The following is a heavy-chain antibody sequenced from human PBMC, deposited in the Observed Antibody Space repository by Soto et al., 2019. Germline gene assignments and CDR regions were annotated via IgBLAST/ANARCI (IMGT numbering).Heavy chain of an antibody. CDR3: ARSAQDIILVPTAIGSLDY. Sequence: SVKVSCKDSGHTFYNYAISWVRQAPGRGLEWMGGIIPIFGTANYAQKFQGRVTITADESTSTAYMEMSSLRSDDTAVYYCARSAQDIILVPTAIGSLDYWGQGTLVTSPQ. CDR1: GHTFYNYA. CDR2: IIPIFGTA. V-gene: IGHV1-69*13. D-gene: IGHD2-2*01. J-gene: IGHJ4*02.